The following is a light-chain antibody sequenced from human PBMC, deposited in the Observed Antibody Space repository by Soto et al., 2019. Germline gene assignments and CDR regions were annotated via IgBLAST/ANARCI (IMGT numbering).Light chain of an antibody. CDR1: WSNIGGNA. CDR3: ATWDVSLSGYWV. Sequence: QSVLTQPPSASGAPGQRVTISCSGSWSNIGGNAVHWYQQVPGAAPKLLIYGNGQRASGVPDRFSDSKSDTSASLVISGLQSEDEGDYYCATWDVSLSGYWVFGGGTKLTVL. V-gene: IGLV1-44*01. CDR2: GNG. J-gene: IGLJ3*02.